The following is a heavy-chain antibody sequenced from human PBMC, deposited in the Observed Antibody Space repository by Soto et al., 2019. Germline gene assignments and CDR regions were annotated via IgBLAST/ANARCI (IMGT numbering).Heavy chain of an antibody. J-gene: IGHJ4*02. Sequence: QVQLVESGGGLVKPGGSLRLSCAASGFTFSDYYMSWIRQAPGKGLEWVSYITSSRSNFTNYADSVKGRFTISRDNAKNSVYLQMDSLRVEDTAVCYCVRDRGYSGFFYWGQGALVTVSA. CDR2: ITSSRSNFT. CDR3: VRDRGYSGFFY. D-gene: IGHD5-12*01. CDR1: GFTFSDYY. V-gene: IGHV3-11*06.